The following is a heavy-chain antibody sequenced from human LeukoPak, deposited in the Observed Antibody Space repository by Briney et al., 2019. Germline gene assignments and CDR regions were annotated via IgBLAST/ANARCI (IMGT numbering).Heavy chain of an antibody. CDR2: IWYDGSKK. J-gene: IGHJ4*02. V-gene: IGHV3-33*01. Sequence: PGGSLRLSCAASGFTFSDYGIHWVRQAPGQGLEWVALIWYDGSKKYYADSVKGRFPISRDNTKNTLYLQLNSLRADDTDVYYCARAHSSSSTFDLWGQGTLVTVSS. CDR3: ARAHSSSSTFDL. D-gene: IGHD6-6*01. CDR1: GFTFSDYG.